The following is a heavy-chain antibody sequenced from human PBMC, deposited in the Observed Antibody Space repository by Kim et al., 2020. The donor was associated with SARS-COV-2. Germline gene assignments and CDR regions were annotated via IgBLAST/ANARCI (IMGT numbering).Heavy chain of an antibody. V-gene: IGHV3-30-3*01. CDR1: GFTFSSYA. CDR3: ARRAYSSSAGGFDY. Sequence: GSLRLSCAASGFTFSSYAMHWVRQAPGKGLEWVAVISYDGSNKYYADSVKGRFTISRDNSKNTLYLQMNSLRAEDTAVYYCARRAYSSSAGGFDYWRQG. J-gene: IGHJ4*02. D-gene: IGHD6-6*01. CDR2: ISYDGSNK.